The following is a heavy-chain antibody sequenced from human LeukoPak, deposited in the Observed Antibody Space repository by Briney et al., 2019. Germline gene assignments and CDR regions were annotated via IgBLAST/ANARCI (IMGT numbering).Heavy chain of an antibody. J-gene: IGHJ4*02. CDR2: ISWNSGSI. D-gene: IGHD3-16*01. V-gene: IGHV3-9*01. CDR1: GFTFDDYA. CDR3: ARVGAYAAVNC. Sequence: LAGGSLRLSCAASGFTFDDYAMHWVRQAPGKGLEWVSGISWNSGSIGYADSVKGRFTISRDNAKNSLYLQMNGLRAEDTAVYYCARVGAYAAVNCWGQGTLVTVSS.